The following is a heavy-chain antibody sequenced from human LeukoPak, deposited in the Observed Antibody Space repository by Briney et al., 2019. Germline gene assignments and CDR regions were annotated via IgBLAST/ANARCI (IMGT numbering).Heavy chain of an antibody. CDR1: GLTFSDYY. J-gene: IGHJ4*02. CDR3: ARDLRRGCSSTSCSFDY. Sequence: GGSLRLSCAASGLTFSDYYMSWIRQAPGKRLEWVSYISSSGSTIYYADSVKGRFTISRDNAKNSLSLQMNSLRAEDTAVYYCARDLRRGCSSTSCSFDYWGQGTLVTVSS. CDR2: ISSSGSTI. V-gene: IGHV3-11*01. D-gene: IGHD2-2*01.